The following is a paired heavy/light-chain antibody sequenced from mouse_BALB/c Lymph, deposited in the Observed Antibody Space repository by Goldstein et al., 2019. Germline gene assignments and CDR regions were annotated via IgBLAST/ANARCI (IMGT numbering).Light chain of an antibody. CDR1: DHINNW. CDR3: QQYWSTPLT. V-gene: IGKV13-85*01. J-gene: IGKJ5*01. CDR2: GAT. Sequence: DIQMTQSSSYLSVSLGGRVTITCKASDHINNWLAWYQQKPGNAPRLLISGATSLETGVPSRFSGSGSGKDYTLSITSLQTEDVATYYCQQYWSTPLTFGAGTKLELK.
Heavy chain of an antibody. CDR1: GYTFTSYW. D-gene: IGHD3-3*01. CDR2: IYPGSGST. CDR3: TRIGEGMGAMDY. Sequence: LQQPGSELVRPGASVKLSCKASGYTFTSYWMHWVKQRHGQGLEWIGNIYPGSGSTNYDEKFKSKGTLTVDTSSSTAYMHLSSLTSEDSAVYYCTRIGEGMGAMDYWGQGTSVTVSS. V-gene: IGHV1S22*01. J-gene: IGHJ4*01.